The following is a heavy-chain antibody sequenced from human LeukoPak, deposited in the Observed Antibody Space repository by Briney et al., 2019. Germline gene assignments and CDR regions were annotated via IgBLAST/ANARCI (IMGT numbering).Heavy chain of an antibody. V-gene: IGHV4-39*01. J-gene: IGHJ4*02. CDR2: IYYSGST. Sequence: SETLSLTCTVSGGSISSGSYYWGWIRQPPGKGLGWIGSIYYSGSTYYNPSLKSRVTISVDTSKSQFSLRLSSVTAADSAVYYCARQGRGIQLQTYFDYWGQGTLVTVSS. CDR1: GGSISSGSYY. CDR3: ARQGRGIQLQTYFDY. D-gene: IGHD5-24*01.